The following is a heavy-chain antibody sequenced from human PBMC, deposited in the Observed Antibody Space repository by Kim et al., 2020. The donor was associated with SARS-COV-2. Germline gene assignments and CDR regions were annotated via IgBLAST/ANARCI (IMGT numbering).Heavy chain of an antibody. CDR3: ARALRPSDSGSYPDY. V-gene: IGHV3-23*01. Sequence: GGSLRLSCAVSGFTFSSYAMNWVRQAPGRGLEWVSTISGSGAYAYYADSVKGRFTVSRDDSKNTLYLQMNGLRAEDTAVYYCARALRPSDSGSYPDYWGQGILVTVSS. CDR2: ISGSGAYA. D-gene: IGHD1-26*01. J-gene: IGHJ4*02. CDR1: GFTFSSYA.